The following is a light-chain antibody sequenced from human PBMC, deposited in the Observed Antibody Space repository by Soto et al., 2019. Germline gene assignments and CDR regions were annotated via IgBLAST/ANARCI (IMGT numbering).Light chain of an antibody. CDR2: GAS. V-gene: IGKV3-20*01. CDR1: QTVSNTY. J-gene: IGKJ4*01. CDR3: QQYGALPPT. Sequence: EIVLTQFPGALSLSPGERVTLSCRASQTVSNTYLAWYQQKSGQAPKFLIYGASNRATGIPDRFSGSGSGTDFTLTISRLEPEDFAVYYCQQYGALPPTFGGGXXX.